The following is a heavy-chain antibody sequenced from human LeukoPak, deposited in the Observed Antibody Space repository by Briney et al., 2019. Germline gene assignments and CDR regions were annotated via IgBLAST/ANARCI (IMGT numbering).Heavy chain of an antibody. V-gene: IGHV3-66*01. J-gene: IGHJ3*02. Sequence: GGSLRLSCAASGFTVSSNYMSWVRQAPGKGLEWVSVIYSGGSTYYADSVKGRFTISRDNCKNTLYLQMNSLRAEDTAVYYCASSLVVITSDAFDIWGQGTMVTVSS. CDR1: GFTVSSNY. CDR3: ASSLVVITSDAFDI. D-gene: IGHD3-22*01. CDR2: IYSGGST.